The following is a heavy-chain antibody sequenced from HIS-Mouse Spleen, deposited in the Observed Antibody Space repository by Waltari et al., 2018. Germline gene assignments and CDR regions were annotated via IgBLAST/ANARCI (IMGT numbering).Heavy chain of an antibody. J-gene: IGHJ3*02. D-gene: IGHD1-26*01. CDR3: ARHSPRAHTVGEAFDI. CDR2: IYPGDSDT. Sequence: EVQLVQSGAEVKKPGESLKISWKGSGYSFTSYWIGGGRQLPGKGLEWMGIIYPGDSDTRYSPSFQGQVTISADKSISTAYLQWSSLKASDTAMYYCARHSPRAHTVGEAFDIWGQGTMVTVSS. CDR1: GYSFTSYW. V-gene: IGHV5-51*01.